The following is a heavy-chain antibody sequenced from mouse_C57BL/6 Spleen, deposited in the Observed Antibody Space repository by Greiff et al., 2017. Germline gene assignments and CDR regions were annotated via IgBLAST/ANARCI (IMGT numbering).Heavy chain of an antibody. CDR2: ISDDGSN. CDR3: ATYSNYGFAY. V-gene: IGHV3-6*01. Sequence: DVQLVESGPGLVKPSQSLSLTCSVTGYSITSGYYWNWRRQFPGNKLEWLGYISDDGSNNYNPSLKNRITITRDTSKNQFFLKWNSLTTEDTSTYYCATYSNYGFAYGGQGTLVTGSA. CDR1: GYSITSGYY. D-gene: IGHD2-5*01. J-gene: IGHJ3*01.